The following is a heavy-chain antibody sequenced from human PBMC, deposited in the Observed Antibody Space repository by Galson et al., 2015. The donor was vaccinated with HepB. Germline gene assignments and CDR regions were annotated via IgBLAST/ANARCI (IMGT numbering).Heavy chain of an antibody. J-gene: IGHJ4*02. CDR3: ASVVVVPAAIGTSGSPFDY. V-gene: IGHV3-30-3*01. CDR1: GFTFSSYA. D-gene: IGHD2-2*02. Sequence: SLRLSCAASGFTFSSYAMHWVRQAPGKGLEWVAVISYDGSNKYYADSVKGRFTISRDNSKNTLYLQMDSLRAEDTAVYYCASVVVVPAAIGTSGSPFDYWGQGTLVTVSS. CDR2: ISYDGSNK.